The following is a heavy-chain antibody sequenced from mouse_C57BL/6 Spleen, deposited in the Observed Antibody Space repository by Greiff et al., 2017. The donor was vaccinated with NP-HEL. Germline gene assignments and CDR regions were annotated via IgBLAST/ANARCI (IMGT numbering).Heavy chain of an antibody. V-gene: IGHV1-55*01. Sequence: QVQLQQPGAELVKPGASVKMSCKASGYTFTSYWITWVKQRPGQGLEWIGDIYPGSGSTTYNEKFKSKATLTVDTSSSTAYMQLSSLTSEDSAVYYCARREVLYYDYDGAMDYWGQGTSVTVSS. CDR2: IYPGSGST. J-gene: IGHJ4*01. CDR3: ARREVLYYDYDGAMDY. CDR1: GYTFTSYW. D-gene: IGHD2-4*01.